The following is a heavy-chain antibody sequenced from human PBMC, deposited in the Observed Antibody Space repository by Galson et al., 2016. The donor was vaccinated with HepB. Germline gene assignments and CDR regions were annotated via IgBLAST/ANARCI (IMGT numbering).Heavy chain of an antibody. CDR2: ISYDGINK. J-gene: IGHJ3*02. V-gene: IGHV3-30*18. D-gene: IGHD3-16*02. CDR1: GFTFSDYG. CDR3: AKEEIPFGGVIVGAFDT. Sequence: SLRLSCAASGFTFSDYGMPWVRQAPGKGLEWVAVISYDGINKYYADSVKGRFTISRDNSKNTLYLQMNSLRAEDTAVYYCAKEEIPFGGVIVGAFDTWGQGTLVTVSS.